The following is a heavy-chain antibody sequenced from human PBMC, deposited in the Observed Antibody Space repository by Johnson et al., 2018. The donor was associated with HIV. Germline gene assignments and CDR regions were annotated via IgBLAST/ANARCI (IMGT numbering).Heavy chain of an antibody. CDR1: GFIFGNYW. J-gene: IGHJ3*02. CDR2: IDLGGSLT. Sequence: VQLVESGGALVQPGGSLRLSCATSGFIFGNYWMTWIRQAPGKGLEWVANIDLGGSLTNYVDSVKGRFIISRDNSKTTLYLHMNSLRAEDTAVYYCARDQKVQPSGYLDAFDIWGQGTMVTVSS. V-gene: IGHV3-7*01. D-gene: IGHD5-12*01. CDR3: ARDQKVQPSGYLDAFDI.